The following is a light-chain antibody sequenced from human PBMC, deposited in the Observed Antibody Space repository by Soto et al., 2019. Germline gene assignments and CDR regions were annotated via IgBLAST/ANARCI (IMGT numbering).Light chain of an antibody. J-gene: IGKJ1*01. CDR1: QSVTSNY. CDR3: QQYGTSPQT. Sequence: EIVLTQSPGTLSVSPGERATLSCRASQSVTSNYLAWYQQKPGQAPGLLIYDTSTRASGVPDRFSGSGSGTEFTLTISRLEPEDFAVYYCQQYGTSPQTFGQGTKVDIK. V-gene: IGKV3-20*01. CDR2: DTS.